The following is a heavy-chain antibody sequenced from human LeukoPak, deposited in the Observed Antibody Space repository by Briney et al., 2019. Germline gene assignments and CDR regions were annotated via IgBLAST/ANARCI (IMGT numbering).Heavy chain of an antibody. CDR2: INPNSGGT. CDR1: GYTFTGYY. CDR3: ARSAGLKSTYYDHVWGSYRYPFGFDY. D-gene: IGHD3-16*02. Sequence: ASVKVSCKASGYTFTGYYMHWVRQAPGQGLEWMGWINPNSGGTNYAQKFQGRVTMTRDTSISTAYMELSRLRSDDTAVYYCARSAGLKSTYYDHVWGSYRYPFGFDYWGQGTLVTVSS. J-gene: IGHJ4*02. V-gene: IGHV1-2*02.